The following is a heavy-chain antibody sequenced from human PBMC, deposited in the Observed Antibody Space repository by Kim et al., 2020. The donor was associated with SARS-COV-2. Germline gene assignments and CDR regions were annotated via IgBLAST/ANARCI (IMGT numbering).Heavy chain of an antibody. D-gene: IGHD5-12*01. Sequence: GGSLRLSCAASGFTFSSYSMNWVRQAPGKGLEWVSSISSSSSYIYYADSVKGRFTISRDNAKNSLYLQMNSLRAEDTAVYYCARESDIVAPNWFDPWGQGTLVTVSS. J-gene: IGHJ5*02. CDR3: ARESDIVAPNWFDP. V-gene: IGHV3-21*01. CDR1: GFTFSSYS. CDR2: ISSSSSYI.